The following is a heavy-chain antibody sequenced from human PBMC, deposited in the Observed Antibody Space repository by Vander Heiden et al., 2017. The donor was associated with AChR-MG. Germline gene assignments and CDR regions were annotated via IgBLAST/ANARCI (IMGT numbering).Heavy chain of an antibody. D-gene: IGHD4-17*01. CDR2: IYYSGST. V-gene: IGHV4-39*01. CDR1: GGSISRSSYY. J-gene: IGHJ6*02. Sequence: QLQLQESGPGLVKPSETLSLTCTVPGGSISRSSYYWGWIRQPPGKGLEWIGSIYYSGSTYYNPSLKSRVTISVDTSKNQFSLKLSSVTAADTAVYYCARHYYGDYDSYYYYGMDVWGQGTTVTVSS. CDR3: ARHYYGDYDSYYYYGMDV.